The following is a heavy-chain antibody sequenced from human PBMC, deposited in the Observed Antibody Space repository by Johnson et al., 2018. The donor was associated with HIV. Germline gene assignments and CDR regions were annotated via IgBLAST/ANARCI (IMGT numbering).Heavy chain of an antibody. Sequence: VQLVESGGGVVRPGGSLRLSCAASGFTFYNYAMSWVRQTPGKGLEWVSGINWHGGSTGYADSVKGRFTISRDNTKNSLDLQMNSLRAEDTAVYYCARDTSGEGRAFDIWGQGTMVTVSS. CDR1: GFTFYNYA. J-gene: IGHJ3*02. CDR2: INWHGGST. D-gene: IGHD3-10*01. V-gene: IGHV3-20*04. CDR3: ARDTSGEGRAFDI.